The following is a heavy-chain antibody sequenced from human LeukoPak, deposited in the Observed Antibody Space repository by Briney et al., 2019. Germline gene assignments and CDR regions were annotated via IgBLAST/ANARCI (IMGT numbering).Heavy chain of an antibody. CDR1: GYTFTSYG. CDR2: ISAYNGNT. V-gene: IGHV1-18*01. J-gene: IGHJ3*02. Sequence: ASVKVSCKASGYTFTSYGISWVRQAPGQGLEWMGWISAYNGNTNYAQKLQGRVTMTTDTSTSTAYMELRSPRSDDTAVHYCARDYGDYVAFDIWGQGTMVTVSS. D-gene: IGHD4-17*01. CDR3: ARDYGDYVAFDI.